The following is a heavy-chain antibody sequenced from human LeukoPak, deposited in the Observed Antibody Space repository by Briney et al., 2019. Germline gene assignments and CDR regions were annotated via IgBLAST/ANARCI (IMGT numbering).Heavy chain of an antibody. CDR1: GFTFSAYN. CDR2: TRNRANSYTT. V-gene: IGHV3-72*01. D-gene: IGHD2-15*01. Sequence: GGSLRLSCAASGFTFSAYNMNWVRQAPGKGLEWVGRTRNRANSYTTEYAASVEGRFTISRDDSKNSLYLQMNSLKTEDTAVYYCARLSAQFRAFDVWGQGTMVTVSS. CDR3: ARLSAQFRAFDV. J-gene: IGHJ3*01.